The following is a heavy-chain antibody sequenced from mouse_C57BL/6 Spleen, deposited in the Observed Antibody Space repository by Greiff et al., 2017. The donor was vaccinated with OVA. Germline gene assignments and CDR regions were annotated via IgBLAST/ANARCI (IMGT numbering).Heavy chain of an antibody. D-gene: IGHD2-5*01. CDR1: GFNIQNTY. J-gene: IGHJ2*01. Sequence: EVQLQQSVAELVRPGASVKLSCTASGFNIQNTYMHVVKQRPEQGLEWIGRIDPANGNTKYAPKFQGKATITADTSSNTAYLQLSSLTSEDTAIYYCASGDSNYLDYWGQGTTLTVSS. V-gene: IGHV14-3*01. CDR3: ASGDSNYLDY. CDR2: IDPANGNT.